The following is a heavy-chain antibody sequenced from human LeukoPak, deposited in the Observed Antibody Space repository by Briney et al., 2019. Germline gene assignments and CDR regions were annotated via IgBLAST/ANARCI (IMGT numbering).Heavy chain of an antibody. D-gene: IGHD6-13*01. V-gene: IGHV4-59*08. J-gene: IGHJ3*02. CDR1: GGSISSYY. CDR2: IYYSGST. CDR3: ARLKSQAANGAFDI. Sequence: PSETLSLTCTVSGGSISSYYWSWIRQPPGKGLEWIGYIYYSGSTNYNPSLKSRVTISVDTSKNQFSLKLSSVTAADTAVYYCARLKSQAANGAFDIWGQGTMVTVSS.